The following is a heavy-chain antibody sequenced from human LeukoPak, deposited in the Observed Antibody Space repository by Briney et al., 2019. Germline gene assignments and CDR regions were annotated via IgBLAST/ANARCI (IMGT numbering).Heavy chain of an antibody. J-gene: IGHJ6*04. V-gene: IGHV3-15*01. CDR1: GFTFSNAW. CDR2: IKSKTDGGTT. D-gene: IGHD6-13*01. Sequence: GGSLRLSCAASGFTFSNAWMSWVRQAPGKGLEWVGRIKSKTDGGTTDYAAPVKGRFTISRDNAKNSLSLQMNSLRVEDTAVYYCARSRNVDVWGKGTTVTISS. CDR3: ARSRNVDV.